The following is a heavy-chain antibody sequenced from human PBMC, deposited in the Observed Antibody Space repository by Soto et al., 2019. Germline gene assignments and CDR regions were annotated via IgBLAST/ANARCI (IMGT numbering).Heavy chain of an antibody. CDR2: ISGSGGST. V-gene: IGHV3-23*01. CDR3: AKDRIAAAGIGGAWPMYYFDY. D-gene: IGHD6-13*01. CDR1: GFTFSSYA. J-gene: IGHJ4*02. Sequence: GGSLRLSCAASGFTFSSYAMSWVRQAPGKGLEWVSAISGSGGSTYYADSVKGRFTISRDNSKNTLYLQMNSLRAEDTAVYYCAKDRIAAAGIGGAWPMYYFDYWGQGTLVTVSS.